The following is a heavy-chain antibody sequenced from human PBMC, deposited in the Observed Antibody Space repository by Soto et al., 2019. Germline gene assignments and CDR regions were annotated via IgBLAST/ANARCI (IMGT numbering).Heavy chain of an antibody. J-gene: IGHJ6*02. V-gene: IGHV4-30-4*01. CDR3: AREVTTVVTEGLDYYYGMDV. CDR1: VGSISSGEYY. CDR2: IYYIGST. Sequence: PSETLSLTCTVSVGSISSGEYYWSWILQPPGKGLEWIGYIYYIGSTYYNPSLKSRVTISVDTSKNQFSLKLSSVTAADTAVYYCAREVTTVVTEGLDYYYGMDVWGQGTTVTGSS. D-gene: IGHD4-17*01.